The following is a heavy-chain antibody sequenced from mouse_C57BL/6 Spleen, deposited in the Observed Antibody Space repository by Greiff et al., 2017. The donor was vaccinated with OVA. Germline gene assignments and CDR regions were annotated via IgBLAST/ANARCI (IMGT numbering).Heavy chain of an antibody. Sequence: QVQLQQPGAELVKPGASVKLSCKASGYTFTSYWMHWVKQRPGQGLEWIGMIHPNSGSTNYNEKFKSKATLTVDKSSSTAYMQLSSLTSEDSAVYNCAREDYGNYVWFAYWGHGTLVTVSA. CDR1: GYTFTSYW. CDR2: IHPNSGST. V-gene: IGHV1-64*01. D-gene: IGHD2-1*01. J-gene: IGHJ3*01. CDR3: AREDYGNYVWFAY.